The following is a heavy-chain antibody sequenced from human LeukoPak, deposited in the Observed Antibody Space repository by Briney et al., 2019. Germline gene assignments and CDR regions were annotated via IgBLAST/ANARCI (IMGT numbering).Heavy chain of an antibody. CDR3: VRWTSSTNRNYYYYYGMDV. Sequence: GASVKVSCKASGYTFTSYHINWVRQATGKGLEGMGCMNPNSGNTGYAQKFQGRVTMPRNTSISTAYMELSSLRSEDTAVYYCVRWTSSTNRNYYYYYGMDVWGQGTTVTVSS. V-gene: IGHV1-8*01. CDR1: GYTFTSYH. J-gene: IGHJ6*02. D-gene: IGHD2-2*01. CDR2: MNPNSGNT.